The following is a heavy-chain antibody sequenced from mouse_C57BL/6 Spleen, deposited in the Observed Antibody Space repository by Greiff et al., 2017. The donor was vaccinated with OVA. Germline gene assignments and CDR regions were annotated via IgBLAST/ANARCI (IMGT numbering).Heavy chain of an antibody. Sequence: EVQLVESGGGLVKPGGSLKLSCAASGFTFSDYGMHWVRQAPEKGLEWVAYISSGSSTIYYADTVKGRFTISRDNAKNTLFLQMTSLRSEDTAMYYCARGNYGSSLWYFDVWGTGTTVTVSS. V-gene: IGHV5-17*01. D-gene: IGHD1-1*01. J-gene: IGHJ1*03. CDR1: GFTFSDYG. CDR2: ISSGSSTI. CDR3: ARGNYGSSLWYFDV.